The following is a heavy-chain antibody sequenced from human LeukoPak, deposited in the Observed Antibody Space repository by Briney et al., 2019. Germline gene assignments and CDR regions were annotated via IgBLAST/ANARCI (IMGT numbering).Heavy chain of an antibody. J-gene: IGHJ4*02. Sequence: ASVTVSCKASGGTFSRYAISWVRQAPGQGLEWMGGIIPIFGTANYAQKFQGKVTITADESTSTAYMELRSLRSEDTAVYYCARGWDYDSGGRPTAYVYWGQGTLVTVSS. CDR1: GGTFSRYA. CDR2: IIPIFGTA. V-gene: IGHV1-69*13. CDR3: ARGWDYDSGGRPTAYVY. D-gene: IGHD3-22*01.